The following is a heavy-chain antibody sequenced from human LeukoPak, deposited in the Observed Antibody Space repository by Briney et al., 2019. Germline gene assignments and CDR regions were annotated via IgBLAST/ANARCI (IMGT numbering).Heavy chain of an antibody. CDR2: ISGSGGIT. J-gene: IGHJ4*02. CDR3: AKAHTLCSSTSCYFDY. CDR1: GFTITTYA. D-gene: IGHD2-2*01. Sequence: GGSLRLSCAASGFTITTYAMSWVRQAPGKGLECVSTISGSGGITYYADSVKGRFTISRDNSKNTLYLQMNSLRAEDTAIYYCAKAHTLCSSTSCYFDYWGQGTLVTVSS. V-gene: IGHV3-23*01.